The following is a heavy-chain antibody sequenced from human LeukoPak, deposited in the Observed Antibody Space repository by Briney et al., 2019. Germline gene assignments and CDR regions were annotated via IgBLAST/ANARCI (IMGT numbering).Heavy chain of an antibody. J-gene: IGHJ6*02. Sequence: GGSLRLSCGVSGFTFSSYGMNWLRQAPGKGLEGVSSISSSSSNIYYADSVKGRFTISRDNAKNSLFLQMNSLRAEDTAVNYCARDRDNGMDVWGQGTTVTVSS. CDR2: ISSSSSNI. CDR1: GFTFSSYG. V-gene: IGHV3-21*01. CDR3: ARDRDNGMDV.